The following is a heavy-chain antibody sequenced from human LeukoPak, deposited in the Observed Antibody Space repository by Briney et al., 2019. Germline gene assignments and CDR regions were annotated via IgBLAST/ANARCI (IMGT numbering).Heavy chain of an antibody. CDR1: GYSISSGYY. J-gene: IGHJ4*02. Sequence: SETLSLTCTVSGYSISSGYYWGWIRQPPGKGLEWIGSIYHSGSTNYNPSLKSRVTISVDTSKNQFSLKLNSVTAADTAVYYCARSIRGYQLAFDYWGQGTLVTVSS. CDR3: ARSIRGYQLAFDY. V-gene: IGHV4-38-2*02. D-gene: IGHD2-2*01. CDR2: IYHSGST.